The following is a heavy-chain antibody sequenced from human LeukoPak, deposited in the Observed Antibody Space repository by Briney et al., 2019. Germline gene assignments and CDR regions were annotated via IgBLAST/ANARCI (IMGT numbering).Heavy chain of an antibody. Sequence: GESLKISCKGSGYSFTSYWIGWVRQMPGKGLEWMGIIYPGDSDTRYSPSFQGQVTISAGKSISTAYLQWSSLKASDTAMYYCARLPYYYDSSGYYYGAFDIWGQGTMVTVSS. D-gene: IGHD3-22*01. V-gene: IGHV5-51*01. J-gene: IGHJ3*02. CDR3: ARLPYYYDSSGYYYGAFDI. CDR1: GYSFTSYW. CDR2: IYPGDSDT.